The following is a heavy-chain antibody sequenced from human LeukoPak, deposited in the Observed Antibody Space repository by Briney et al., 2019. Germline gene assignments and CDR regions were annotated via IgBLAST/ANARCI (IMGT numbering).Heavy chain of an antibody. CDR2: IYSDNT. CDR3: AKDKTFSYSSSWYEYDAFAI. Sequence: PGGSLRLSCTVSGFTVSSNSMSWVRQAPGKGLEWVSFIYSDNTHYSDSVKGRFTISRDNSKNTLYLQMNSLRAEDTAVYYCAKDKTFSYSSSWYEYDAFAIWGQGTMVTVSS. CDR1: GFTVSSNS. V-gene: IGHV3-53*01. J-gene: IGHJ3*02. D-gene: IGHD6-13*01.